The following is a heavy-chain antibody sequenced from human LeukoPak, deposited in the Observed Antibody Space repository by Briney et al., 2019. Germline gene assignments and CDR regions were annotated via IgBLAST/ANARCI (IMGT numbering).Heavy chain of an antibody. Sequence: SETLSLTCTVSGGSISSSSYYWGWIRQPPGKGLEWIGSIYYSGSTYHNPSLKSRVTISVDTSKNQFSLKLSSVTAADTAVYYCATDVQANYFDDWGQGTLVTVSS. CDR1: GGSISSSSYY. CDR2: IYYSGST. D-gene: IGHD1-1*01. CDR3: ATDVQANYFDD. V-gene: IGHV4-39*02. J-gene: IGHJ4*02.